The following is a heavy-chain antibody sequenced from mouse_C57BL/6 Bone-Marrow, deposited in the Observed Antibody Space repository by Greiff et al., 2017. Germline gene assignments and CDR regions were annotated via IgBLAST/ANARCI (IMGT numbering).Heavy chain of an antibody. Sequence: VQLQQSGPELVKPGASVKISCKASGYSFTGYYMNWVKQSPEKSLEWIGEINPSTGGTTYNQKFKAKATLTVDKSSSTAYMQLRSLTSEDSAVYYCARKTWDTYFDCWGQGTTLTVSS. D-gene: IGHD3-3*01. CDR3: ARKTWDTYFDC. V-gene: IGHV1-42*01. J-gene: IGHJ2*01. CDR1: GYSFTGYY. CDR2: INPSTGGT.